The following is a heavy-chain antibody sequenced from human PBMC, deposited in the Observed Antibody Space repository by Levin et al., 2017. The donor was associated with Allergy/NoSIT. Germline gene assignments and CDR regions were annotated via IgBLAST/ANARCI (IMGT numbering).Heavy chain of an antibody. V-gene: IGHV3-20*04. CDR1: GFNFDEYG. CDR3: ARDVYSNYGFWFDP. CDR2: INWSGSST. D-gene: IGHD4-11*01. J-gene: IGHJ5*02. Sequence: LSLTCAASGFNFDEYGMSWVRQVPGKGLEWVSGINWSGSSTGYAESVKGRFTLSRDNAKNSLYLQMSSLSVEDTALYYCARDVYSNYGFWFDPWGQGTLVIVSS.